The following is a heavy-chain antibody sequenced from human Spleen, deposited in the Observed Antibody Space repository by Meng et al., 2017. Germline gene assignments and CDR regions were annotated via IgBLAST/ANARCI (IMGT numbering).Heavy chain of an antibody. D-gene: IGHD5-12*01. V-gene: IGHV4-34*01. J-gene: IGHJ4*02. CDR3: ARDSGYDGN. Sequence: QVSLQQWGAGLLKPSEPLSLTCAVSGGSFSGYYWTWIRQPPGKGLEWIGEINHSGNTNYNPSLKSRVTISVDTSKNQFSLKLMSVTAADTAVYYCARDSGYDGNWGQGTLVTVSS. CDR1: GGSFSGYY. CDR2: INHSGNT.